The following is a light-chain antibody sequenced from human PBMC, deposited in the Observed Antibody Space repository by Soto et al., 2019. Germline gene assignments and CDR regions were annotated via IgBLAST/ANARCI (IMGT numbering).Light chain of an antibody. CDR3: SSYADTNNLV. CDR2: EVN. V-gene: IGLV2-8*01. CDR1: SSDIGGYNF. Sequence: QSALTQPPSASGSPGQSVTISCTGTSSDIGGYNFVSWYQQHPGKAPKLMIDEVNKRPSGVPDRFSGSKSGSTASLTVSGLQAEDEADYYCSSYADTNNLVFGGGTKLTVL. J-gene: IGLJ2*01.